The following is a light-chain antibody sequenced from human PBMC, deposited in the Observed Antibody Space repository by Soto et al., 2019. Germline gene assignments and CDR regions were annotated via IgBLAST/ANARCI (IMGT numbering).Light chain of an antibody. J-gene: IGKJ1*01. CDR3: LQQNIYPWT. Sequence: DIQMTQSPSSLSASVGDRLTITCRASQGISNDLGWYQQNPGKAPKRLIYAASRVQSGVPSRFSGSGSGTEFTLTISSLQPEDFATYYCLQQNIYPWTLGQGNKVEIK. V-gene: IGKV1-17*01. CDR2: AAS. CDR1: QGISND.